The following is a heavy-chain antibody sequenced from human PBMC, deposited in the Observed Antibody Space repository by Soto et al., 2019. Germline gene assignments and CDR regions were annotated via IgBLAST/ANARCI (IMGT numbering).Heavy chain of an antibody. CDR2: IYYSGST. Sequence: QLQLQESGPGLVKPSETLSLTCTVSGGSISSRGYYWGWIRQPPGKGLAWIGTIYYSGSTYYNPSRKSRVTIAVDTSKHQFSLKLSSVTAADTAVYYCASSNWFDPWGQGTLVTVSS. V-gene: IGHV4-39*01. CDR3: ASSNWFDP. CDR1: GGSISSRGYY. J-gene: IGHJ5*02.